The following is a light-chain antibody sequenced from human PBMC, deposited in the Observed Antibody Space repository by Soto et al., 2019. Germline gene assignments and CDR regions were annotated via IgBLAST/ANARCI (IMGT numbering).Light chain of an antibody. CDR1: QRIGVN. CDR2: EGS. J-gene: IGKJ1*01. Sequence: EIVVTQSPATLSVSPGDRATLSCRASQRIGVNLAWYQHKPGQSPRLLIYEGSTRATGVPARFGGSGSGTDFTLTISSLQSADFAVYSCQQYNDWPRTFGQGTKVEIK. CDR3: QQYNDWPRT. V-gene: IGKV3-15*01.